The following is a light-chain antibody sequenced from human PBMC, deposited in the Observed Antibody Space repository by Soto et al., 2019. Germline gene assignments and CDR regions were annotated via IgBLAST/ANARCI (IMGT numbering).Light chain of an antibody. J-gene: IGKJ2*01. CDR2: DAS. Sequence: EIVLTQSPATLSLSPGERVTLSCRASQSVSSYLAGYQQQPGQAPRLLIYDASKRATGIPARFSGSGSGTDFTLTISSLEPEDFAVYYCQQRSNFMYTFGQGTKLEIK. CDR3: QQRSNFMYT. CDR1: QSVSSY. V-gene: IGKV3-11*01.